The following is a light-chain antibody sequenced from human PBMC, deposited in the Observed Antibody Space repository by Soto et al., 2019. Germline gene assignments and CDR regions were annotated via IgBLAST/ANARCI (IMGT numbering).Light chain of an antibody. CDR2: TNN. CDR3: AAWDDSAFGVV. CDR1: SSNIGSHI. V-gene: IGLV1-44*01. Sequence: QSVLTQPPSASGAPGQRVTISCSGSSSNIGSHIVNWYQQVPGTAPKLLIYTNNQRPSGVPDRFSGSKSGTSASLGISGLQSEDEADYYCAAWDDSAFGVVFGGGTKLTVL. J-gene: IGLJ2*01.